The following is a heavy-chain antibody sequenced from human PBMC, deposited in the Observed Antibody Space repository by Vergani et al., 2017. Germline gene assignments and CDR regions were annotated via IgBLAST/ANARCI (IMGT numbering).Heavy chain of an antibody. V-gene: IGHV3-23*01. CDR1: GFTFSACP. CDR2: ISARYPST. Sequence: EVQLLQSGGGVIQPGGSVRLSCAASGFTFSACPMTWVRQAPGKGLEWASAISARYPSTYYADSVKGRLTISRDNHKNMLYLQMNSLRAEDTAVYYCARLSYDNAHYLPGGYACWGQASVVSVSS. D-gene: IGHD2-2*01. J-gene: IGHJ4*02. CDR3: ARLSYDNAHYLPGGYAC.